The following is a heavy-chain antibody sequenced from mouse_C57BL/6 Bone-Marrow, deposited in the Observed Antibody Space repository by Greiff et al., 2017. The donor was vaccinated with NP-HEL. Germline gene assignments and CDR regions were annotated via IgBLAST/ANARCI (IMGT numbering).Heavy chain of an antibody. CDR3: ARVGYYYAMDY. V-gene: IGHV5-12*01. D-gene: IGHD1-1*01. CDR1: GFTFSDYY. CDR2: ISNGGGST. J-gene: IGHJ4*01. Sequence: DVKLVESGGGLVQPGGSLKLSCAASGFTFSDYYMYWVRQTPEKRLEWVAYISNGGGSTYYPDTVKGRFTISSDNAKNTLYLQMSRLKSEDTAMYYCARVGYYYAMDYWGQGTSVTVSS.